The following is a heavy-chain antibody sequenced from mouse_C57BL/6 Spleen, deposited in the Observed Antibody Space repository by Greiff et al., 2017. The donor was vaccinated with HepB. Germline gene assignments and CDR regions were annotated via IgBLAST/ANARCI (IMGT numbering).Heavy chain of an antibody. Sequence: EVQVVESGGGLVKPGGSLKLSCAASGFTFSDYGMHWVRQAPEKGLEWVAYISSGSSTIYYADTVKGRFTISRDNAKNTLFLQMTSLRSEDTAMYYCAREDGDYAFADWGQGTLVTVSA. CDR3: AREDGDYAFAD. D-gene: IGHD2-4*01. CDR1: GFTFSDYG. V-gene: IGHV5-17*01. CDR2: ISSGSSTI. J-gene: IGHJ3*01.